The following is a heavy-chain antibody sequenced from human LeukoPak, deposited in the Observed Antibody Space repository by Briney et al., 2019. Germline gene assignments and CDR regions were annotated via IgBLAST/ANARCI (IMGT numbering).Heavy chain of an antibody. Sequence: GASVKVSCKASGYTFTSYGLSWVRQAPGQGLEWMGWISAYNGNTKYAQKFQGGVTMTTDTSTSTAYMELSSLRSEDTAVYYCARLPLTGYSRGYYYGMDVWGQGTTVTVSS. D-gene: IGHD3-9*01. V-gene: IGHV1-18*01. CDR1: GYTFTSYG. CDR2: ISAYNGNT. J-gene: IGHJ6*02. CDR3: ARLPLTGYSRGYYYGMDV.